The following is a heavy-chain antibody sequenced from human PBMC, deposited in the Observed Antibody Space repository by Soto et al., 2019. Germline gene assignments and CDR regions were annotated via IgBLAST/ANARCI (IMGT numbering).Heavy chain of an antibody. CDR3: ARDPPDGDYFFDY. J-gene: IGHJ4*02. CDR1: GFTFRTYG. CDR2: ISDDGSTL. Sequence: PGGSLRLSCAVSGFTFRTYGMHWVRQAPRKGLEWLAFISDDGSTLYYADSLKGRFTISRDNSKNTLHLQMTSLSVEYTAVYYCARDPPDGDYFFDYRGQGTLVTVSS. D-gene: IGHD4-17*01. V-gene: IGHV3-30*03.